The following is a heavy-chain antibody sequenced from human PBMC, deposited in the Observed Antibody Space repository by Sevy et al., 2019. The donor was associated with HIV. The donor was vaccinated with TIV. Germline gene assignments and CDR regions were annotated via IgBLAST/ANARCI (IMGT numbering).Heavy chain of an antibody. CDR2: ISNSGGDT. Sequence: GGSLRLSCAASGFNFRTYGMSWVRQAPGKGLEWVSVISNSGGDTHHGDSVKGRFTISRDNSKDTLYLQMNSLRPEETAVYYCAKLGIYTGTSNGMEDWGQGTLVTVSS. V-gene: IGHV3-23*01. D-gene: IGHD1-26*01. CDR1: GFNFRTYG. CDR3: AKLGIYTGTSNGMED. J-gene: IGHJ4*02.